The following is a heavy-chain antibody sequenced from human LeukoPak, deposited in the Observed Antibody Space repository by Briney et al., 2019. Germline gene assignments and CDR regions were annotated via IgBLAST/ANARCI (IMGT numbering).Heavy chain of an antibody. D-gene: IGHD2-2*01. Sequence: PGESLKISCKGFGYSFTSYWISWVRQMPGKGLEWMGIIYPGDSDTRYSPSFQGQVTISADKSTSTAYLQWSSLKASDTAMYYCTRGGYCSSTSCPYYYYGMDVWGQGTTVTVSS. CDR3: TRGGYCSSTSCPYYYYGMDV. CDR2: IYPGDSDT. V-gene: IGHV5-51*01. CDR1: GYSFTSYW. J-gene: IGHJ6*02.